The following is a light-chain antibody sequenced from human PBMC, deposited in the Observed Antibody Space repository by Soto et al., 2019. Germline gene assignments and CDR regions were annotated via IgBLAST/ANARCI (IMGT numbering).Light chain of an antibody. V-gene: IGLV2-23*02. CDR1: SSAVGTFRL. CDR2: EVS. Sequence: QSALTQPASVSGSPGQSITISCTGSSSAVGTFRLVSWYQHHPGKVPKLIIYEVSDRPSGVSNRFSGSKSGNTASLTISGLQAEDEADYYCSSFAGSRVLVLGGGTKLTVL. J-gene: IGLJ2*01. CDR3: SSFAGSRVLV.